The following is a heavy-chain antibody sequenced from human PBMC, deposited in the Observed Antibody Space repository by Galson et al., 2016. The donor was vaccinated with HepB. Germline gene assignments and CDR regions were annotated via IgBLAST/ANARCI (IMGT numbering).Heavy chain of an antibody. J-gene: IGHJ6*03. D-gene: IGHD6-13*01. CDR3: ARDYSRSGPMYSYYYMDV. CDR1: GFSLSTYG. Sequence: SLRLSCAASGFSLSTYGMHWVRQAPGKGLEWVAVIWHDGSIKYYGESVKGRFTISRDNSKNTLFLQMTALRVEDTAVYYCARDYSRSGPMYSYYYMDVWGKGTTVTVSS. CDR2: IWHDGSIK. V-gene: IGHV3-33*01.